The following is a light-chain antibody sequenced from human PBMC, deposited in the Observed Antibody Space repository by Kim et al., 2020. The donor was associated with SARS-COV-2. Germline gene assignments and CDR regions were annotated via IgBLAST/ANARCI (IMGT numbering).Light chain of an antibody. CDR2: GKK. CDR1: SLRSYY. Sequence: VALGQTVRYTCQGDSLRSYYATWYQQNPGQAPIVVIYGKKNRPSGIPDRFSGSSSGDTASLTITGTQAGDEADYYCNSRGSNDNVLFGGGTQLTVL. J-gene: IGLJ2*01. CDR3: NSRGSNDNVL. V-gene: IGLV3-19*01.